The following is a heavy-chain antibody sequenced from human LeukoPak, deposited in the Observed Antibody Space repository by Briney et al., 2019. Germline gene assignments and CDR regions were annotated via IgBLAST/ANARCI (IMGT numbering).Heavy chain of an antibody. CDR3: ARAVAGILGY. V-gene: IGHV1-8*02. D-gene: IGHD6-19*01. CDR1: GGTFSSYA. CDR2: MNPNSGNT. Sequence: ASVSVSCKASGGTFSSYAISWVRQATGQGLEWMGWMNPNSGNTGYAQKFQGRVTMTRNTSISTAYMELSSLRSEDTAVYYCARAVAGILGYWGQGTLVTVSS. J-gene: IGHJ4*02.